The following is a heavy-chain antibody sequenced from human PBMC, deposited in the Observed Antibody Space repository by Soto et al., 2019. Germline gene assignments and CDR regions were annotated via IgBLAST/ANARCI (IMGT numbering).Heavy chain of an antibody. J-gene: IGHJ4*02. D-gene: IGHD6-13*01. Sequence: XSVKVSCHASGYTFTCYYMNLVRQAPGQGLECMGWINPNSGGTNYAQKFQGRVTMTRDTSISTAYMELSRLRSDDTAVYYCARRIIAAAGTKGGNDWGQGALVTLSS. CDR3: ARRIIAAAGTKGGND. V-gene: IGHV1-2*02. CDR1: GYTFTCYY. CDR2: INPNSGGT.